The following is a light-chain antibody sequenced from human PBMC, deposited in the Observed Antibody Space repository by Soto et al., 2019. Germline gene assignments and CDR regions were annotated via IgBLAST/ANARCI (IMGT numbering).Light chain of an antibody. CDR2: AAS. Sequence: DIQMTQSPSSLSASVGDRVTITCRASQSISSFLNWYQQKPGQAPKLLIYAASRLQSGVPSRFSGSGSGTDCTLTISSLQPEDFATYYCQQSYTIPYTFGHGTKLEIK. V-gene: IGKV1-39*01. CDR3: QQSYTIPYT. CDR1: QSISSF. J-gene: IGKJ2*01.